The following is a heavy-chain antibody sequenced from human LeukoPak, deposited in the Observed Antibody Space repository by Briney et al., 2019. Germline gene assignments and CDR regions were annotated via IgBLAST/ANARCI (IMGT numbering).Heavy chain of an antibody. D-gene: IGHD1-20*01. J-gene: IGHJ3*02. CDR3: ARPSLTGTTLFRAFDI. Sequence: ASVKVSCKASGYTFTSYDINWVRQATGQGLEWMGWISAYNGNTDYAQKFQGRVTMNKDTSTSTAYMELRSLRSDDTAVYYCARPSLTGTTLFRAFDIWGQGTMVTVSS. V-gene: IGHV1-18*01. CDR2: ISAYNGNT. CDR1: GYTFTSYD.